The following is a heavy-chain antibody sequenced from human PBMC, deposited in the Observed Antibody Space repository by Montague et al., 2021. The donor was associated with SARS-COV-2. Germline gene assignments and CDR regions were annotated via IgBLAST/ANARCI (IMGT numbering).Heavy chain of an antibody. D-gene: IGHD3-10*01. CDR3: AVNYGSGSYSTYYDGMDA. V-gene: IGHV4-34*01. CDR2: INHSGST. Sequence: SETLSLTCAVYGGSFSGYYWSWIRQPPGKGLEWIGEINHSGSTNYNPSLKSRVTISVDTSKNQFSLKLSSVTAADTAVYYCAVNYGSGSYSTYYDGMDAWGQGTTVTVSS. CDR1: GGSFSGYY. J-gene: IGHJ6*02.